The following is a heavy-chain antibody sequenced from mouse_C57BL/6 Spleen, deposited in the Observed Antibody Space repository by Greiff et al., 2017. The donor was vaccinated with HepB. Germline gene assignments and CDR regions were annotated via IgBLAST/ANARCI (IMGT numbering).Heavy chain of an antibody. Sequence: EVQGVESVAELVRPGASVKLSCTASGFNIQNTYMHWVKQRPEQGLEWIGRIDPANGNTKYAPKFQGKATITADTSSNTAYLQLSSLTSEDTAIYYCAREFYFDYWGQGTTLTVSS. V-gene: IGHV14-3*01. CDR2: IDPANGNT. J-gene: IGHJ2*01. CDR3: AREFYFDY. CDR1: GFNIQNTY.